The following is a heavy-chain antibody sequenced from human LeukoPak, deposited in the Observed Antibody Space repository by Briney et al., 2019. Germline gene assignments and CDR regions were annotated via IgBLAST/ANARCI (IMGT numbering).Heavy chain of an antibody. V-gene: IGHV4-39*01. D-gene: IGHD1-26*01. CDR2: INHSGST. J-gene: IGHJ4*02. CDR3: ARQIVGETYFDY. CDR1: GGSISSSSYY. Sequence: SETLSLTCTVSGGSISSSSYYWGWIRQPPGKGLEWIGEINHSGSTNYNPSLKSRVTISVDTSKNQFSLKVSSVTAADTAIYYCARQIVGETYFDYWGQGTPVTVSS.